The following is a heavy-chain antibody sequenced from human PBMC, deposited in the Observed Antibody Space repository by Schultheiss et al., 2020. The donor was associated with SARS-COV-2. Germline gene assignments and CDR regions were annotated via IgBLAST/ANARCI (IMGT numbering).Heavy chain of an antibody. J-gene: IGHJ6*02. CDR2: IYTSGST. V-gene: IGHV4-38-2*01. CDR3: ARVMDYGMDV. CDR1: GYSISSGYY. D-gene: IGHD2-21*01. Sequence: SETLSLTCAVSGYSISSGYYWGWIRQPPGKGLEWIGRIYTSGSTYYNPSLKSRVTISVDTSKNQFSLKLSSVTAADTAVYYCARVMDYGMDVWAKGPRSPSP.